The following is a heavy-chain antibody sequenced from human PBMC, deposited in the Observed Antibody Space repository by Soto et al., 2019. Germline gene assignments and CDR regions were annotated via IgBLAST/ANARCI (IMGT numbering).Heavy chain of an antibody. Sequence: GGSLRLSCAASGFTFSSYAMSWVRQAPGKGLEWVSAISGSGGSTYYADSVKGRFTISRDNSKNTLYLQMNSLRAEDTAVYYCARSQGALTGTYYYYYYGMDVWGQGTTVTVSS. J-gene: IGHJ6*02. D-gene: IGHD1-7*01. V-gene: IGHV3-23*01. CDR3: ARSQGALTGTYYYYYYGMDV. CDR2: ISGSGGST. CDR1: GFTFSSYA.